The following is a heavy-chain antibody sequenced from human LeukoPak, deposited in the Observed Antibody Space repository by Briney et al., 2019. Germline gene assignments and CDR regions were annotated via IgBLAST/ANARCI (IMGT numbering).Heavy chain of an antibody. CDR3: ARMDYSDQFFQH. CDR1: GFTFSSYA. V-gene: IGHV3-64*01. D-gene: IGHD4-17*01. CDR2: ISKNGDSA. Sequence: GGSLRLSCAASGFTFSSYAMHWIRQAPGKGLEYVSAISKNGDSAFHAISVKGRFTISRDNSKNTLYLQMGSLRPEDMAVYYCARMDYSDQFFQHWGQGSLVTVSS. J-gene: IGHJ1*01.